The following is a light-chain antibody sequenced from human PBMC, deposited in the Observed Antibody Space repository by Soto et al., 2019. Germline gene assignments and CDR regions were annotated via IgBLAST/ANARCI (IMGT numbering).Light chain of an antibody. J-gene: IGKJ4*01. CDR2: TTS. CDR3: QQYNNWPDS. Sequence: EIVMQQSPGTLSVSPGERVTLSCRPSQSVGRNLAWYQQKPGQAPRLLIYTTSTRAPGIPARFSGSGSGTEFTLTISSLQSEDVALYYCQQYNNWPDSFGGGTKVEIK. CDR1: QSVGRN. V-gene: IGKV3-15*01.